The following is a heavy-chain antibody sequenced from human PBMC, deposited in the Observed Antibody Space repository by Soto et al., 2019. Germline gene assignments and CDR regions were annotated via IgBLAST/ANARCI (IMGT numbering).Heavy chain of an antibody. CDR2: IHHTGRT. D-gene: IGHD6-6*01. V-gene: IGHV4-31*03. CDR1: GDSVNSAY. Sequence: QVQLQEMGPGLVKPSQTLTITCTVSGDSVNSAYWSWIRQLPGKGLEWMGNIHHTGRTFYNPSLKSRVAISIDTSKPLFSLKMRSIPAADTAVYYCARTDAYNSSFFDSWGQGTVVTVSS. J-gene: IGHJ4*02. CDR3: ARTDAYNSSFFDS.